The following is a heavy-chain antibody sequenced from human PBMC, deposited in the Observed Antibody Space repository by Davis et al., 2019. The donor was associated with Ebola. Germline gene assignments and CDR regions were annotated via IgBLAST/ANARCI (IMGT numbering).Heavy chain of an antibody. CDR2: ISSSSSYI. D-gene: IGHD5-18*01. Sequence: PGGSLRLSCAASGFTFSSYSMNWVRQAPGKGLEWVSSISSSSSYIYYADSVKGRFTISRDNAKNSLYLQMNSLRAEDTAVYYCAIATRDTAMVFYYYYGMDVWGKGTTVTVSS. CDR3: AIATRDTAMVFYYYYGMDV. J-gene: IGHJ6*04. V-gene: IGHV3-21*04. CDR1: GFTFSSYS.